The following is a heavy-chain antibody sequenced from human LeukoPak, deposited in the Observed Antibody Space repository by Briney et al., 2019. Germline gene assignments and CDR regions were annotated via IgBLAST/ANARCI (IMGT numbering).Heavy chain of an antibody. D-gene: IGHD6-19*01. CDR1: GFTFSDYY. Sequence: GSLRLSCAASGFTFSDYYMSWIRQAPGKGPEWVSYISSSGSTIYYADSVKGRFTISRDNAKNSLYLQMNSLRAEDTAVYYCATNLQPGIAVAGHYYYMDVWGKGTTVTVSS. V-gene: IGHV3-11*01. J-gene: IGHJ6*03. CDR3: ATNLQPGIAVAGHYYYMDV. CDR2: ISSSGSTI.